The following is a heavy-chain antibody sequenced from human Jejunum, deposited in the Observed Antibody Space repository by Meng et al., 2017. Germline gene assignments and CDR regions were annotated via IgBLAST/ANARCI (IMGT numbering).Heavy chain of an antibody. V-gene: IGHV4-61*02. CDR3: ARDPIDGYAAFDS. Sequence: PCAVSGGPISSGTNIWNWIRQPAGQGLVWIERISTSGRTNYTPSLKSRLTISLDTSKAQFSLMLSSVTAADPAVYSCARDPIDGYAAFDSWGQGTLVTVSS. D-gene: IGHD5-24*01. CDR2: ISTSGRT. J-gene: IGHJ4*02. CDR1: GGPISSGTNI.